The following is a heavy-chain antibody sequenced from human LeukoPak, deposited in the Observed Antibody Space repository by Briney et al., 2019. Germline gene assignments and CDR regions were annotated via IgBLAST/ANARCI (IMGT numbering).Heavy chain of an antibody. CDR1: GFTFSSYV. CDR2: IEQDGSEK. D-gene: IGHD1-26*01. CDR3: ARDLMGATHYFQH. J-gene: IGHJ1*01. V-gene: IGHV3-7*01. Sequence: HPGGSLRLSCAASGFTFSSYVMSWVRQAPGKGLEWVANIEQDGSEKYYVDPVKGRFTISRDNAKNSLYLQMTSLRVEDTAVYYCARDLMGATHYFQHWGQGTLVTVSS.